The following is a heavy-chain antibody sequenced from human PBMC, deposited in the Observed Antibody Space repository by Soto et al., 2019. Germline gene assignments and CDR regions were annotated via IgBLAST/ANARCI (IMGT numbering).Heavy chain of an antibody. CDR2: IIPIFGTA. Sequence: SVKVSCKASGGTFSSYAISWVRQAPGQGLEWMGGIIPIFGTANYAQKFQGRVTITADESTSTAYMELSSLRSEDTAVYYCVRDGHDMTDTWGQGTLVTVSS. CDR3: VRDGHDMTDT. CDR1: GGTFSSYA. J-gene: IGHJ5*02. V-gene: IGHV1-69*13. D-gene: IGHD3-22*01.